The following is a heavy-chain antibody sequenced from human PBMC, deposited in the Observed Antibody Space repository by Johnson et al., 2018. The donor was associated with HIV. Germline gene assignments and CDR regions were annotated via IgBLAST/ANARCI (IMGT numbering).Heavy chain of an antibody. V-gene: IGHV3-74*03. J-gene: IGHJ3*01. CDR2: IYNDGSRT. CDR1: GFAFRTYW. Sequence: EQLVEYGGGLVQPGGSLRLSCAASGFAFRTYWMVWVRQVPGKRPVWVARIYNDGSRTTYADSVRGRFTISRDNAKYTVDLQMNSLRVEDTAVYYCAKVDCGGDTCAGYDPFDLWGQGTLVTVSS. CDR3: AKVDCGGDTCAGYDPFDL. D-gene: IGHD2-21*01.